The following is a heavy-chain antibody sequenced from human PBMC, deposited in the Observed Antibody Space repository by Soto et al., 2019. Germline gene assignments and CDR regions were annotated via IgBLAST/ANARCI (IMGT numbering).Heavy chain of an antibody. CDR1: GGSITSSSYY. D-gene: IGHD3-22*01. CDR3: MLGSGWKDFDY. J-gene: IGHJ4*02. CDR2: IYYSGST. V-gene: IGHV4-39*01. Sequence: SETLSLTCTVSGGSITSSSYYWGWIRQPPGKGLEWIGSIYYSGSTYYNPSLKSRVTISVDTSKNQFSLRLSSVTAADTAVYYCMLGSGWKDFDYWGQGTLVTVSS.